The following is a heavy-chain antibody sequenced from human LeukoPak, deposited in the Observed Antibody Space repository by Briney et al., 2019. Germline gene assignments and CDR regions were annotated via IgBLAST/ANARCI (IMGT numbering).Heavy chain of an antibody. CDR1: GFTDNTNH. D-gene: IGHD4-23*01. J-gene: IGHJ4*02. CDR2: IYSDNNT. CDR3: ASDYGGINRDY. Sequence: GGSLSLSCEVSGFTDNTNHLIWVPQAPGKGLQGVSVIYSDNNTYYEDSVKGRFTFSRDNSKNTVFVQMNSLRAEDTAVYYGASDYGGINRDYWGQGTLVTVSS. V-gene: IGHV3-53*01.